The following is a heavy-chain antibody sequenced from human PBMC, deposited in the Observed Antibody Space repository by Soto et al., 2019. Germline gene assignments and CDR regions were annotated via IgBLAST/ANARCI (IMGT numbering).Heavy chain of an antibody. CDR1: GGSFSGYY. Sequence: QVQLQQWGAGLLKPSETLSLTCAVYGGSFSGYYWSWIRQPPGKGLEWIGEINHSGSTNYNPSLKXRXTXXVDTSKNQFSLKLSSVTAADTAVYYCARGQWLTDYWGQGTLVTVSS. J-gene: IGHJ4*02. CDR2: INHSGST. CDR3: ARGQWLTDY. D-gene: IGHD6-19*01. V-gene: IGHV4-34*01.